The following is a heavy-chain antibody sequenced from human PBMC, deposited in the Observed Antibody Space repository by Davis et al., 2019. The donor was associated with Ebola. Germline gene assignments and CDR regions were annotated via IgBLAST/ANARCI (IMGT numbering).Heavy chain of an antibody. J-gene: IGHJ4*02. CDR1: GFSFSRTD. CDR2: ISATGVDK. D-gene: IGHD2-8*01. CDR3: AEGGTNNFLGAN. V-gene: IGHV3-23*01. Sequence: SLKISCAASGFSFSRTDMNWFRQAPGGGLEWVAGISATGVDKKYADSVRGRFSISRDDSKNTLYLQMDSLRAEDTAVFYCAEGGTNNFLGANWGQGTLVTVSS.